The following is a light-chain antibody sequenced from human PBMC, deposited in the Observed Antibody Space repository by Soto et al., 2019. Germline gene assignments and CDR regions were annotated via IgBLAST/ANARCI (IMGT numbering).Light chain of an antibody. V-gene: IGKV3-15*01. CDR3: QQSNDWWT. J-gene: IGKJ1*01. Sequence: EIVMTQSPATLSVSPGERATLSCRASQSVSNNLAWYQQKPGQAPRLLIYGASTRATGTPARFSGSGSGTEFTLTISSLQSEDFAVYYCQQSNDWWTFGQGTKVDIK. CDR1: QSVSNN. CDR2: GAS.